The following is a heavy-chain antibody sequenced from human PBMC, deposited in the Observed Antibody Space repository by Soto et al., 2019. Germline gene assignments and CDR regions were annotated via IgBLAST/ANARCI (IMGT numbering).Heavy chain of an antibody. CDR1: GGSISSYY. CDR3: ARANYGDFFDY. Sequence: SETLSLTCTVSGGSISSYYWSWIRQPPGKGLEWIGYIYYSGSTNYNPSLKSRVTISVDTSKNQFSLKLSSVTAADTAVYYCARANYGDFFDYWGQGTLVTVSS. D-gene: IGHD4-17*01. J-gene: IGHJ4*02. CDR2: IYYSGST. V-gene: IGHV4-59*01.